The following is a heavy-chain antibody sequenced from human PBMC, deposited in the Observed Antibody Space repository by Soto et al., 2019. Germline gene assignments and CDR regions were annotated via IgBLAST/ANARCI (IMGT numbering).Heavy chain of an antibody. D-gene: IGHD3-16*02. V-gene: IGHV3-73*02. Sequence: EVQLVESGGGLVQPGGSLKLSCAASGFTFSGSAMHWVRQASGKGLEWVGRIRSKANSYATAYAASVKGRFTISRDDSKNTAYLQMNSLKTEDTAVYYCTREGEYDYVWGSYRHRWYFDYWGQGTLVTVSS. CDR3: TREGEYDYVWGSYRHRWYFDY. CDR1: GFTFSGSA. J-gene: IGHJ4*02. CDR2: IRSKANSYAT.